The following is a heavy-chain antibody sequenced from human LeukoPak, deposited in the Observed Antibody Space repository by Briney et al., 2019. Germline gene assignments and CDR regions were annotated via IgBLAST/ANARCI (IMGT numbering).Heavy chain of an antibody. J-gene: IGHJ4*02. V-gene: IGHV4-59*01. CDR2: ISDTGKT. CDR1: GASLSSYY. D-gene: IGHD3-3*01. CDR3: VTGYYEPFDN. Sequence: SETLSLTCSVSGASLSSYYWGWIRQSPGKGLEWLGYISDTGKTDYNPSLKSRGTLSLDTSKNQFSLRLTSVTDADTAVHYCVTGYYEPFDNWGQGTLVTVSS.